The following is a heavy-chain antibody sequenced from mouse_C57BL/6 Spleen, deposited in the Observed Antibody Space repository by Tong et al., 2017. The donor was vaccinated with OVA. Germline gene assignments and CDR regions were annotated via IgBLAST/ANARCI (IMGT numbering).Heavy chain of an antibody. J-gene: IGHJ4*01. D-gene: IGHD2-4*01. V-gene: IGHV5-6*03. CDR1: GFTFSSYG. Sequence: EVQLVESGGGLVKPGGSLKLSCAASGFTFSSYGMSWVRQTPDKRLEWVATISSGGSYTYYPDSVKGRFTISRDNAKNTLYLQMSSLKSEDTAMYYCARRNYDYDEGYYYAMDYWGQGTSVTVSS. CDR3: ARRNYDYDEGYYYAMDY. CDR2: ISSGGSYT.